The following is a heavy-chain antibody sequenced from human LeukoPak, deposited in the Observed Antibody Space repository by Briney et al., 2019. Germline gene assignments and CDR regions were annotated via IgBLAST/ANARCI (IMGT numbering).Heavy chain of an antibody. V-gene: IGHV4-39*01. CDR2: IYLGGTT. CDR1: SVSISDSNYF. J-gene: IGHJ4*02. CDR3: ARLRRVRGGRMEFAY. D-gene: IGHD3-10*01. Sequence: SETLSLTCTVSSVSISDSNYFWGWIRQPPGKGLQWIGSIYLGGTTYYNAPRKSRVTLSVDTAKNLFSLPLASVTAPHTGIYYCARLRRVRGGRMEFAYCGQGTLVTVSS.